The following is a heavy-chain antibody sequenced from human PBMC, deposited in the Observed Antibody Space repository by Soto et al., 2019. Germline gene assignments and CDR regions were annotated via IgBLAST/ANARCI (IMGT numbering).Heavy chain of an antibody. CDR3: ARHVYDFWSGYHYYYGMDV. CDR1: GGSISYYY. D-gene: IGHD3-3*01. V-gene: IGHV4-59*01. J-gene: IGHJ6*02. Sequence: SSETLSLTCTVSGGSISYYYWNWIRQSPGKGLEWIGYIFYSGSTHYNPSLKSRVTISIDTSKNQFSLRLTSVTAADTAVYFCARHVYDFWSGYHYYYGMDVWGQGTTVTVSS. CDR2: IFYSGST.